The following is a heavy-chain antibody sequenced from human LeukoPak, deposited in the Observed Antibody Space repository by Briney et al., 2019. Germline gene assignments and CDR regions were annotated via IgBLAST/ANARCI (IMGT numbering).Heavy chain of an antibody. CDR3: ARDTTRGGGP. V-gene: IGHV4-61*02. CDR1: GGSISSGSYY. Sequence: SETLSLTCTVSGGSISSGSYYWSWIRQPAGKGLEWIGRIYTSGSTNYNPSLKSRVTISVDTSKNQFSLKLSSVTAADTAVYYCARDTTRGGGPWGQGTMVTVSS. CDR2: IYTSGST. J-gene: IGHJ3*01. D-gene: IGHD1-1*01.